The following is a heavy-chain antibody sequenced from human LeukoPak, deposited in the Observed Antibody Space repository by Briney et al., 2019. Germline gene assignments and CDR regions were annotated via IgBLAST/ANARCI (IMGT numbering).Heavy chain of an antibody. V-gene: IGHV5-51*01. CDR3: ARSASGSSSPDGHFDY. J-gene: IGHJ4*02. CDR1: GYIFTTYW. D-gene: IGHD1-26*01. Sequence: GESLKISCEGSGYIFTTYWIGWVRQMPGKGLEWMGIIYPGDSDTRYSPSFQGQVTISADKSISTAYLQWSSLKASDTAMYYCARSASGSSSPDGHFDYWGQGTLVTVSS. CDR2: IYPGDSDT.